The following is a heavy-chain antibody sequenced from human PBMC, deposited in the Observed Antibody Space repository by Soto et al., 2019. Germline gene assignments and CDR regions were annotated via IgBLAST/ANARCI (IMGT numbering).Heavy chain of an antibody. CDR1: GFTFSNAW. D-gene: IGHD2-15*01. V-gene: IGHV3-15*07. J-gene: IGHJ4*02. Sequence: EVQLVESGGGLVKPGGSLRLSCAASGFTFSNAWMNWVRQAPGQGLEWVGRIKSNTDGGTTDYAAPVKGRFTISRDDSKNTLYLQRNSLKTEDTAVYYCTTGVVVPADDRPNCSGGSCYGNYFDYWGQGTLVTVSS. CDR3: TTGVVVPADDRPNCSGGSCYGNYFDY. CDR2: IKSNTDGGTT.